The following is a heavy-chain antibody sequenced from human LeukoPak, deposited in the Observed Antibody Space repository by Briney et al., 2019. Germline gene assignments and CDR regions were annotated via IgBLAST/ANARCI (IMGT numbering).Heavy chain of an antibody. CDR3: ARELAAVDGMDV. CDR1: GFTFSSYA. J-gene: IGHJ6*02. CDR2: ISYDGSNK. Sequence: PGGSLRLSCAASGFTFSSYAMHWVRQAPGKGLEWVAVISYDGSNKYYADSVKSRFTISRDNSKNTLYLQMNSLRAEDTAVYYCARELAAVDGMDVWAKGPRSPSP. V-gene: IGHV3-30-3*01. D-gene: IGHD6-13*01.